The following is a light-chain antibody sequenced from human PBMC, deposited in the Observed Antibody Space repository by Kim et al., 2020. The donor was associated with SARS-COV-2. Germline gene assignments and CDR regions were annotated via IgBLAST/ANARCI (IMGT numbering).Light chain of an antibody. J-gene: IGLJ3*02. CDR1: SGNSGYI. V-gene: IGLV4-60*03. Sequence: VQPTCTRSSGNSGYISAWHQQQPGKAPRYLMKLEGSGRNNKGSRVPDRFSGSSSGAERYLTISNIKSEDEADYYCETWDSRTPGVFGGGTQLTVL. CDR2: LEGSGRN. CDR3: ETWDSRTPGV.